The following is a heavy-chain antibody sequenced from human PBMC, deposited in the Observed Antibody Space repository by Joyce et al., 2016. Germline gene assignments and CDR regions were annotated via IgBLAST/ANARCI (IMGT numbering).Heavy chain of an antibody. Sequence: QVQLHQWGAGRLKPSETLSLTCAVSGGSFNDHYWSWARQPPGKGLEWIGEISHSGSVNYNPSLKSRVIIAVDTSKNQFSLKVTSVTAADTAVYYCARVGGHFYESDYWGQGTLVTVSS. CDR3: ARVGGHFYESDY. D-gene: IGHD2/OR15-2a*01. CDR1: GGSFNDHY. J-gene: IGHJ4*02. V-gene: IGHV4-34*01. CDR2: ISHSGSV.